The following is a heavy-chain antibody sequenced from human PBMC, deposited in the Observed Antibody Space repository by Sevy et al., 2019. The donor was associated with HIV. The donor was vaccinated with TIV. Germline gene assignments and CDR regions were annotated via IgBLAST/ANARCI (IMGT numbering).Heavy chain of an antibody. CDR1: GFTFSSYW. CDR3: VRDCSSSTCLWGMDV. CDR2: IKKDGSVK. J-gene: IGHJ6*02. Sequence: GGSLRLSCAASGFTFSSYWMSWVRQAPGKGPEWVAHIKKDGSVKYHVDSVKGRFTISRDNAKNSLYLQMNSLRAEDTAVYYCVRDCSSSTCLWGMDVWGQGTTVTVSS. V-gene: IGHV3-7*03. D-gene: IGHD2-2*01.